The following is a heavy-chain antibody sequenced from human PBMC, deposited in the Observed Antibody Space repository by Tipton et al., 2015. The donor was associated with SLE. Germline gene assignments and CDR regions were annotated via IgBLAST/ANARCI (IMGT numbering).Heavy chain of an antibody. D-gene: IGHD3-9*01. J-gene: IGHJ3*02. CDR3: ARDRYERYFDWLYGLGAFDI. CDR1: GFTFSSYS. V-gene: IGHV3-21*01. Sequence: GSLRLSCAASGFTFSSYSMNWVRQAPGKGLEWVSSISSSSSYIYYADSVKGRFTIPRDNATNSLYLQMNSLRAEDTAVYYCARDRYERYFDWLYGLGAFDIWGQGTMVTVSS. CDR2: ISSSSSYI.